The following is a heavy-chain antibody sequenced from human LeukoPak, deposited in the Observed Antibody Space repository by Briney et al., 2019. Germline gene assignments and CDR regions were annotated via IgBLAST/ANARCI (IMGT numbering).Heavy chain of an antibody. J-gene: IGHJ4*02. CDR1: GFTFSSYG. Sequence: GGSLRLSCAASGFTFSSYGMHWVRQAPGKGLEWVAFIQYDGSNKYYADSVKGRFTISRDNSKNTLYLQMNSLRAEDTAVYYCAKDYRRYCSSTSCFLFDYWGQGTLVTVSS. D-gene: IGHD2-2*01. V-gene: IGHV3-30*02. CDR2: IQYDGSNK. CDR3: AKDYRRYCSSTSCFLFDY.